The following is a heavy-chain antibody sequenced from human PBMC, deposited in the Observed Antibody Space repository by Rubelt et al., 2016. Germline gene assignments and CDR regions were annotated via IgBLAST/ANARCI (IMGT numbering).Heavy chain of an antibody. CDR2: SGSGGST. J-gene: IGHJ4*02. D-gene: IGHD3-22*01. CDR3: AKDPPAYYYDSSGYSRPFDY. Sequence: SGSGGSTYYADSVKGRFTISRDNFKNTLYLQMNSLRAEDTAVYYCAKDPPAYYYDSSGYSRPFDYWGQGTLVTVSS. V-gene: IGHV3-23*01.